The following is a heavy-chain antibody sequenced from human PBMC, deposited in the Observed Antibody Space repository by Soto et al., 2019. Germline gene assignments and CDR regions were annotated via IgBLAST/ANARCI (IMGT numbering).Heavy chain of an antibody. CDR2: ISVDGGGT. Sequence: GGSLRLSCAASGFTLSDYWMHWVRQVPGKGLLWVSRISVDGGGTSYADSVKGRFTISRDNSKNTLYLQMNSLRAEDTAVYYCAKAALLAAAGSNYFDYWGQGTLVTVSS. CDR3: AKAALLAAAGSNYFDY. D-gene: IGHD6-13*01. CDR1: GFTLSDYW. J-gene: IGHJ4*02. V-gene: IGHV3-74*01.